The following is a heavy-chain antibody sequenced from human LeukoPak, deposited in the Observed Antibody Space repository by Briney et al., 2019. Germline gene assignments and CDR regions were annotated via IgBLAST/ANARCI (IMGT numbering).Heavy chain of an antibody. J-gene: IGHJ6*02. CDR2: FHTAGDI. CDR3: ARGSCSSRSCYKRVNGLDV. CDR1: GFTFSNYD. D-gene: IGHD2-2*01. Sequence: SGGSLRLSCAASGFTFSNYDMHWVRQATGKGLECVSAFHTAGDIHYSGSVKGRFATSRENAKNSFYLQMNNLRAGDTAVYYCARGSCSSRSCYKRVNGLDVWGQGTPVTVSS. V-gene: IGHV3-13*01.